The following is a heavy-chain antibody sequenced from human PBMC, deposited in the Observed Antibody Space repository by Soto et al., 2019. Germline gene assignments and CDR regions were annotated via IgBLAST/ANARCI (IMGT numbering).Heavy chain of an antibody. D-gene: IGHD6-6*01. CDR2: IYSGGST. J-gene: IGHJ6*02. Sequence: EVQLVETGGGLIQPGGSLRLSCAASGFTVSSNYMSWVRQAPGKGLEWVSVIYSGGSTYYADSVKGRFTISRDNAKNTLHLQMNSLRAEDTAVYYCARDGKLAARPDDLGYSYGMDVWGQGTTVTVSS. V-gene: IGHV3-53*02. CDR1: GFTVSSNY. CDR3: ARDGKLAARPDDLGYSYGMDV.